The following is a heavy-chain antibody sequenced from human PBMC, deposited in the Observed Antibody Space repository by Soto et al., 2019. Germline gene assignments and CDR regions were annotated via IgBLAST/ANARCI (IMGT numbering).Heavy chain of an antibody. Sequence: AETLSLTCTVSGGSISSYYWSWIRQPPGKGLEWIGYIYYSGSTNYNPSLKSRVTISVDTSKNQFSLKLSSVTAADTAVYYCAREGGRYYDFWSGYSPGSGMDVWGQGTTVTVSS. D-gene: IGHD3-3*01. CDR2: IYYSGST. CDR3: AREGGRYYDFWSGYSPGSGMDV. CDR1: GGSISSYY. J-gene: IGHJ6*02. V-gene: IGHV4-59*01.